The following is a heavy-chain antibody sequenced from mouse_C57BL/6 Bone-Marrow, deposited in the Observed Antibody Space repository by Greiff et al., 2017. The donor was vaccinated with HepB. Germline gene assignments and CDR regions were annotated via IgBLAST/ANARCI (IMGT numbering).Heavy chain of an antibody. CDR3: ARLRGYGSYYAMDY. Sequence: VQLKESGGGLVQPGGSLKLSCAASGFTFSDYYMYWVRQTPEKRLEWVAYISNGGGSTYYPDTVKGRFTISRDNAKNTLYLQMSRLKSEDTAMYYCARLRGYGSYYAMDYWGQGTSVTVSS. D-gene: IGHD1-1*01. CDR2: ISNGGGST. V-gene: IGHV5-12*01. J-gene: IGHJ4*01. CDR1: GFTFSDYY.